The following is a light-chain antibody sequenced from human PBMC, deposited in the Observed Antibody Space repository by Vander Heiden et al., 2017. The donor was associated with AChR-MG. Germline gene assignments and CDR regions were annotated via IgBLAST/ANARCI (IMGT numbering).Light chain of an antibody. Sequence: QSVPAQPPSASGTPGQRVTVSCSGSSSNIGSNSVNWYQQVPGRAPKLLIHSDDHRPSGVPDRFSGSRSGTSASLAITGLQSEDEAVYYCATWDDSLTAYFFGPGTTVTVL. V-gene: IGLV1-44*01. J-gene: IGLJ1*01. CDR2: SDD. CDR3: ATWDDSLTAYF. CDR1: SSNIGSNS.